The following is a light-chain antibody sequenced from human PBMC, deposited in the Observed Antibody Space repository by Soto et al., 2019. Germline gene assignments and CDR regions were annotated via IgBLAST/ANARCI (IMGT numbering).Light chain of an antibody. CDR1: QSVSSN. V-gene: IGKV3-15*01. J-gene: IGKJ1*01. CDR2: GAS. CDR3: QQFYNWPRT. Sequence: EIVMTQSPGTLSVSPGERATLSCRASQSVSSNLAWYQQKPGQAPRLLIYGASTRATGIPARFSGSGSETEFTLTISSVQSEDFAVYYCQQFYNWPRTFGQGTKVEIK.